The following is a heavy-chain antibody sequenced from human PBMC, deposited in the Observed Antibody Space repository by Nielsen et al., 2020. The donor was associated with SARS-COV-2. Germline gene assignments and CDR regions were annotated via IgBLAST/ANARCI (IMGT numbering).Heavy chain of an antibody. D-gene: IGHD1-1*01. V-gene: IGHV3-30*03. Sequence: GGSLRLSCAASGFTFSSYGMHWVRQAPGKGLEWVAVISYDGSNKYYADSVKGRFTISRDNAKNSLYLQMNSLRAEDTAVYYCASTHRVRPREEDYWGQGTLVTVSS. CDR1: GFTFSSYG. CDR3: ASTHRVRPREEDY. J-gene: IGHJ4*02. CDR2: ISYDGSNK.